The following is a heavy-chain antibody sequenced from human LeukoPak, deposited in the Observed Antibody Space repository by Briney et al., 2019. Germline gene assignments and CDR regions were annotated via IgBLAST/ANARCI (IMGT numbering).Heavy chain of an antibody. D-gene: IGHD6-19*01. CDR3: ARDRSGPFDY. CDR1: GYTFTGYY. Sequence: ASVKVSCKASGYTFTGYYMHWVRQAPGQGLEWMGWINPNSVGTNYAQKFQGRVTMTRDTSISTAYMELSSLRSDDTAVYYCARDRSGPFDYWGQGSLVTVSS. V-gene: IGHV1-2*02. J-gene: IGHJ4*02. CDR2: INPNSVGT.